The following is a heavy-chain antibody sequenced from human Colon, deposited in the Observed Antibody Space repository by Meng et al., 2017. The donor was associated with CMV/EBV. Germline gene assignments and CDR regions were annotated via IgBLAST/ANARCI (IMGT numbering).Heavy chain of an antibody. J-gene: IGHJ5*02. D-gene: IGHD2-2*01. V-gene: IGHV4-34*01. CDR2: INHSGRT. CDR1: GGSFSGYY. Sequence: SETLSLTCTVSGGSFSGYYWSWIRQSPGKGLEWIGEINHSGRTNYNSSLKSRVTISVDTSKKQFSLKLTSVTAADTAVYYCARGGYCSSNSCYSAWFDPWGQGTLVTVSS. CDR3: ARGGYCSSNSCYSAWFDP.